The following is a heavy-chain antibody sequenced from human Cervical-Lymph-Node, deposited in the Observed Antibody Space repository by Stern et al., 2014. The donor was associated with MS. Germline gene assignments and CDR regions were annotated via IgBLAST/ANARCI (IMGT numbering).Heavy chain of an antibody. CDR3: VKRGGNLLHYFDW. D-gene: IGHD4-23*01. CDR1: GFTFSAYA. V-gene: IGHV3-30*04. J-gene: IGHJ4*02. CDR2: VSADGTVN. Sequence: VQLVESGGGVVQPGRSLRLSWAASGFTFSAYALHWVRQAPGKGLEWLASVSADGTVNHYTDSVKGRLTISRDNSKYTLYLEMNSLITEDTAVYYCVKRGGNLLHYFDWWGQGALVTVSS.